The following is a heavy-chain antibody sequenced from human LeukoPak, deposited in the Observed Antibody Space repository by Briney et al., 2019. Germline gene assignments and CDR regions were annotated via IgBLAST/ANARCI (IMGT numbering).Heavy chain of an antibody. J-gene: IGHJ4*02. Sequence: ASVTVSCKASGYTFTAYYIHWVRQAPGQGREWMGWINHSSGGTNNEQTFQGRVTMSRDTCISTASIELSTLRPDDTAVYYGARAVGYGSGTYRQYFFDYWGQGTLVAVSS. CDR1: GYTFTAYY. V-gene: IGHV1-2*02. D-gene: IGHD3-10*01. CDR3: ARAVGYGSGTYRQYFFDY. CDR2: INHSSGGT.